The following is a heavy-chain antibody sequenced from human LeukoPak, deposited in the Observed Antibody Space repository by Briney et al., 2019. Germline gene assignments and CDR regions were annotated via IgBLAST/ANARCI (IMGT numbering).Heavy chain of an antibody. J-gene: IGHJ6*02. CDR1: GYTFTSYA. V-gene: IGHV1-3*01. Sequence: ASVKVSCKASGYTFTSYAMHWVRQAPGQRLEWMGWINAGNGNTKYSQKFQGRVTITRDTSASTAYMELSSLRSEDTAVYYCARVLEQQLHHYHYYYGMDVWGQGTTVTVSS. CDR2: INAGNGNT. D-gene: IGHD6-13*01. CDR3: ARVLEQQLHHYHYYYGMDV.